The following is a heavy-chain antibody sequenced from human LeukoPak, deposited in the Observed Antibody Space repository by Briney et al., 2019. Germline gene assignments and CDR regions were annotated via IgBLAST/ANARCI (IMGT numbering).Heavy chain of an antibody. Sequence: GGSLRLSCAAPGFTLSSYWTSWVRQAPGKGLEWVSNIKQAGSEKYYVDSVKGRFTISRDNAKNSLYLQMNSLRAEDAAVYYCASGGGEYQLLPDAFDIWGQGTMVTVSS. J-gene: IGHJ3*02. V-gene: IGHV3-7*01. CDR1: GFTLSSYW. D-gene: IGHD2-2*01. CDR2: IKQAGSEK. CDR3: ASGGGEYQLLPDAFDI.